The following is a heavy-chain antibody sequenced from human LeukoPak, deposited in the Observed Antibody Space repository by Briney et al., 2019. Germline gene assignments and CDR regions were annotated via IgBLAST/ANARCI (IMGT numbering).Heavy chain of an antibody. D-gene: IGHD2-2*02. Sequence: SVKVSCKASGGTFSSYAISWVRQAPGQGLEWMGGIIPIFGTANYAQKFQGRVTITADESTSTAYMELSSLRSEDTAVYYCAIPQDIVVVPAAIRPGQGYYYYYMDVWGKGTTVTVSS. CDR1: GGTFSSYA. CDR2: IIPIFGTA. CDR3: AIPQDIVVVPAAIRPGQGYYYYYMDV. V-gene: IGHV1-69*13. J-gene: IGHJ6*03.